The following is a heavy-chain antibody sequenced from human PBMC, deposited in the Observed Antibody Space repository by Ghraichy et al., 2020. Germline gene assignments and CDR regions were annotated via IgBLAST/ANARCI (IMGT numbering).Heavy chain of an antibody. Sequence: GGSLRLSCAASGFTFSSYWMSWVHQAPGKGLEWVANIKQDGSEKYYVDSVKGRFTISRDNAKNSLYLQMNSLRAEDTAVYYCARGPYSSSSGLNYFDYWGQGTLVTVSS. D-gene: IGHD6-6*01. V-gene: IGHV3-7*01. CDR2: IKQDGSEK. J-gene: IGHJ4*02. CDR3: ARGPYSSSSGLNYFDY. CDR1: GFTFSSYW.